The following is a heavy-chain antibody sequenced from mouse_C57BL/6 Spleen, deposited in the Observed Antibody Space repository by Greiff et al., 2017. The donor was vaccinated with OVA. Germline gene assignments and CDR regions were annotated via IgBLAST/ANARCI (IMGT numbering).Heavy chain of an antibody. V-gene: IGHV2-9*01. CDR1: GFSLTSYG. D-gene: IGHD1-1*01. CDR2: IWGGGST. CDR3: AKRGYYYDGSWYFDV. J-gene: IGHJ1*03. Sequence: VQLQESGPGLVAPSQCLSITCTVSGFSLTSYGVDWVRQPPGKGLEWLGVIWGGGSTNYNSALMSRLSISKDNSKSQVFLKMNSLQTVYTAMYDHAKRGYYYDGSWYFDVWGTGTTVTVSS.